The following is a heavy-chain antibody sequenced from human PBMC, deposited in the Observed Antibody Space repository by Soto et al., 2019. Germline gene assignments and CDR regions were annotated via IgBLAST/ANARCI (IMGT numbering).Heavy chain of an antibody. CDR2: IYYSGST. CDR1: GGSISSSSYY. D-gene: IGHD5-18*01. Sequence: SETLSLTCTVSGGSISSSSYYWGWIRQPPGKGLEWIGSIYYSGSTYYNPSLKSRVTISVDTSKNQFSLKLSSVTAADTAVYYCARSDTAMGSGWFDPWGQGTLVTVSS. J-gene: IGHJ5*02. CDR3: ARSDTAMGSGWFDP. V-gene: IGHV4-39*01.